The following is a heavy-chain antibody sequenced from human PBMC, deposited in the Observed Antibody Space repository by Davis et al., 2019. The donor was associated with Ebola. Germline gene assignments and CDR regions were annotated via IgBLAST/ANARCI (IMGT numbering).Heavy chain of an antibody. V-gene: IGHV4-34*01. CDR1: GGSFNGYY. J-gene: IGHJ4*02. D-gene: IGHD1-26*01. CDR3: ARIVGATYFDY. CDR2: INHSGST. Sequence: SETLSLTCAVYGGSFNGYYWSWIRQPPGKGLEWIGEINHSGSTNYNPSLKSRVTISVDTSKNQFSLKLSSVTAADTAVYYCARIVGATYFDYWGQGTLVTVSS.